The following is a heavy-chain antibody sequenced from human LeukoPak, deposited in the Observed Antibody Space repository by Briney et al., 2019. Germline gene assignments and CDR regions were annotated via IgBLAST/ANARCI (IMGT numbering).Heavy chain of an antibody. Sequence: ASVKVSCKASGGTFSSYAISWVRQAPGQGLKWMGGIIPIFGTANYAQKFQGRVTITADESTSTAYMELSSLRSEDTAVYYCARADYYDFWSGYFDYWGQGTLVTVSS. CDR3: ARADYYDFWSGYFDY. CDR1: GGTFSSYA. D-gene: IGHD3-3*01. V-gene: IGHV1-69*13. CDR2: IIPIFGTA. J-gene: IGHJ4*02.